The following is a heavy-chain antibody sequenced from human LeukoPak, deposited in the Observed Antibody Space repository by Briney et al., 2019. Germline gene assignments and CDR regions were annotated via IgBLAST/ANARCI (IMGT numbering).Heavy chain of an antibody. CDR3: ARVVSFGSWYFDL. V-gene: IGHV1-2*02. J-gene: IGHJ2*01. Sequence: GASVKVSCKASGYTFTGYYMHWVRQAPGQGLEWMGWINPNSGGTNYAQKFQGRVTMTRDTSISTAYMELSRLRSEDTAVYYCARVVSFGSWYFDLWGCGTLVTVSS. CDR1: GYTFTGYY. D-gene: IGHD2-15*01. CDR2: INPNSGGT.